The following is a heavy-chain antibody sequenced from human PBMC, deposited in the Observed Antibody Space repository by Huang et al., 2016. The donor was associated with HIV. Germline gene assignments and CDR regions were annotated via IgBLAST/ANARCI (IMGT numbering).Heavy chain of an antibody. V-gene: IGHV3-21*01. Sequence: EVQLVESGGGLVKPGGSLRLSCAASGFSIDSYNMYWVRQTPGKGLQWGSAISPSCSFIEYADAVKGRLSISRDNAKNSLYLQMNNLRGEDTAVYYCARDRGQQLSPFDSWGQGTLVTVSS. CDR2: ISPSCSFI. J-gene: IGHJ4*02. D-gene: IGHD6-13*01. CDR1: GFSIDSYN. CDR3: ARDRGQQLSPFDS.